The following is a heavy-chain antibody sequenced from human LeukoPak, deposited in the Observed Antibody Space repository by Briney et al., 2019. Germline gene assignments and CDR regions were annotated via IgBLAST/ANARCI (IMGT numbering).Heavy chain of an antibody. Sequence: GGSLRLSCTASGFTFGDYAMSWFRQAPGKGLEWVGFIRSKAYGGTTEYAASVKGRFAISRDDSNSIAYLQMNSLKTEDTAVYYCTTDGHDYGADLVNWGQGTLVTVSS. CDR2: IRSKAYGGTT. J-gene: IGHJ4*02. D-gene: IGHD4-17*01. V-gene: IGHV3-49*03. CDR1: GFTFGDYA. CDR3: TTDGHDYGADLVN.